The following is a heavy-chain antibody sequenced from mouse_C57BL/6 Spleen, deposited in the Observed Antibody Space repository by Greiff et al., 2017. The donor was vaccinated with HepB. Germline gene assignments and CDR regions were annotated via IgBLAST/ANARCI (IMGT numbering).Heavy chain of an antibody. Sequence: QVQLQQPGAELVRPGTSVKLSCKASGYTFTSYWMHWVKQRPGQGLEWIGVIDPSDSYTNYNQKFKGKATLTVDTSSSPAYMQLSSRTSEDSAVSYCARGRITTVVATEWYCDVWGTGTTVTVSS. CDR3: ARGRITTVVATEWYCDV. CDR2: IDPSDSYT. J-gene: IGHJ1*03. D-gene: IGHD1-1*01. V-gene: IGHV1-59*01. CDR1: GYTFTSYW.